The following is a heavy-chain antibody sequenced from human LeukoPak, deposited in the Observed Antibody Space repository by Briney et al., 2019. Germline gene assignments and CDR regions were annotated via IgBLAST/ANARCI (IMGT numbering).Heavy chain of an antibody. J-gene: IGHJ6*02. V-gene: IGHV3-74*01. D-gene: IGHD1-1*01. CDR3: ARGGESGTGYYYAMDV. CDR2: INSDGSST. CDR1: GFTFSRYW. Sequence: GGSLRLSCAASGFTFSRYWMHWVRQAPGKGLVWVSRINSDGSSTTYADSVKGRFTISRDNAKNTLYLQMNSLRAEDTAVYYCARGGESGTGYYYAMDVWGQGTTVTVSS.